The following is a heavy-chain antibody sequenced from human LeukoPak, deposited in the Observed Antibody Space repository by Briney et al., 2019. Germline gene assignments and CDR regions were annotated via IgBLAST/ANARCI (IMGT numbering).Heavy chain of an antibody. D-gene: IGHD1-26*01. CDR3: ARDNSVGDNTWWFDP. CDR2: INPTGGST. J-gene: IGHJ5*02. CDR1: GYTFTSYY. V-gene: IGHV1-46*01. Sequence: GASVKVSCKASGYTFTSYYMHWVRQAPGQGLEWMGLINPTGGSTGYAQKFQGRVTMTRDMSTSTDYMELSSLRSEDTAIYYCARDNSVGDNTWWFDPWGQATLVTVSS.